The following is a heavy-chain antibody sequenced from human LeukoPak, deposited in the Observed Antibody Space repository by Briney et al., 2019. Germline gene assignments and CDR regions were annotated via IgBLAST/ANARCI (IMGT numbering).Heavy chain of an antibody. V-gene: IGHV4-61*02. J-gene: IGHJ3*02. Sequence: SETLSLTCTVSGGSISSSSYYWGWIRQPAGKGLEWIGRIYTSGSTNYNPSLKSRVTISVDTSKNQFSLKLTSVTAADTAVYFCARWGETSALRMNAFDIWGQGTMVTVSS. CDR2: IYTSGST. CDR1: GGSISSSSYY. CDR3: ARWGETSALRMNAFDI. D-gene: IGHD3-3*01.